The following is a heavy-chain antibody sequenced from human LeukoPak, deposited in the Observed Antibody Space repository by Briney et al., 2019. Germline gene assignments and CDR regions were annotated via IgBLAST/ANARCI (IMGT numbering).Heavy chain of an antibody. V-gene: IGHV3-23*01. D-gene: IGHD6-13*01. Sequence: GGSLRLSCAASGFTFSNWAMGWVRQAPGKGLEWVSAITGSGGSIYYADSVRGRFTISRDNAMNSLYLQMNSLRAEDTAIYYCARSLPYGTTWYGRSDFWGQGTLVTVSS. CDR1: GFTFSNWA. J-gene: IGHJ4*02. CDR2: ITGSGGSI. CDR3: ARSLPYGTTWYGRSDF.